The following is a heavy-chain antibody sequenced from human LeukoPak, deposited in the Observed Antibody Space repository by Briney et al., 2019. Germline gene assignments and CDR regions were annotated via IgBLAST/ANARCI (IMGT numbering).Heavy chain of an antibody. D-gene: IGHD5-12*01. CDR2: ISVSGNT. Sequence: SGGSLRLSCAASGFTLSSYAMSWVRQGPGKGLEWVSAISVSGNTYHADSVKGRFTISRDNSKNTLYLQMNSLRAEDTAVYYCAKDLNRWLRLGPLSGNYFDYWGQGTLVTVSS. J-gene: IGHJ4*02. V-gene: IGHV3-23*01. CDR1: GFTLSSYA. CDR3: AKDLNRWLRLGPLSGNYFDY.